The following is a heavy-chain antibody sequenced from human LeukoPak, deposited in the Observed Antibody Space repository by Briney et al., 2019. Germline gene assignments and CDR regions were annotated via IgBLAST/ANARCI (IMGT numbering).Heavy chain of an antibody. CDR2: INWNGGST. Sequence: PGGSLRLSCAASGFTVSSNYMSWVRQAPGKGLEWVSGINWNGGSTDYADSVKGRFTISRDNAKNSLYLQMNSLRAEDTALYHCARDSSGYWGQGTLVTVSS. CDR3: ARDSSGY. V-gene: IGHV3-20*01. D-gene: IGHD3-22*01. J-gene: IGHJ4*02. CDR1: GFTVSSNY.